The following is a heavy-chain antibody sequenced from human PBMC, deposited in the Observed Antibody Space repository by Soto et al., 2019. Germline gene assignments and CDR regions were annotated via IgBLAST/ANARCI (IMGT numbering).Heavy chain of an antibody. CDR1: VFSFSIYG. V-gene: IGHV3-30*18. D-gene: IGHD2-2*01. CDR3: AKERMEQYQLLPFFDY. Sequence: PWGSLGISCASSVFSFSIYGMHWLRQAAGKGLDWVAVISYDGSNKYYADSVRGRFTISRDSSKNTLYLQMNSLRPEDTAVFYCAKERMEQYQLLPFFDYWGQGTMVTVSS. CDR2: ISYDGSNK. J-gene: IGHJ4*02.